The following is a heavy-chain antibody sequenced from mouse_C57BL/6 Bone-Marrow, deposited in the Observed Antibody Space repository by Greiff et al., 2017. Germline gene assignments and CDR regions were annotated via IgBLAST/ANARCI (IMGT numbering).Heavy chain of an antibody. J-gene: IGHJ2*01. CDR2: IYPGSGST. CDR3: PREGLTTVVARGYFDY. CDR1: GYTFTSYW. V-gene: IGHV1-55*01. D-gene: IGHD1-1*01. Sequence: QVQLKQPGAELVKPGASVKMSCKASGYTFTSYWITWVKQRPGQGLEWIGVIYPGSGSTNYNEKFKSKATLTVDTSSSTAYMQLSSLTSGDSAVYYCPREGLTTVVARGYFDYWGQGTTLTVSS.